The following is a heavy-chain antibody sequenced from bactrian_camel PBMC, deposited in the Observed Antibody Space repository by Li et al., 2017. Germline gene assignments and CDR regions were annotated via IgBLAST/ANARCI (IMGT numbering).Heavy chain of an antibody. Sequence: HVQLVESGGGSVQTGGSLRLSCAASGYAGCIAWFRQAPGKEREGVAYIRDADGLFRYYGDSVQGQFTISQDHSKNTVYLQMDSLKREDTATYYCAVDFCRNQGPNTWSQKEMYTYWGQGTQVTVS. J-gene: IGHJ4*01. CDR3: AVDFCRNQGPNTWSQKEMYTY. V-gene: IGHV3S63*01. D-gene: IGHD1*01. CDR1: GYAGC. CDR2: IRDADGLF.